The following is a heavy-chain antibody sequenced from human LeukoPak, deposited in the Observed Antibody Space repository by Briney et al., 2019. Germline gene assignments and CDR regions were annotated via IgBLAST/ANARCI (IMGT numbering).Heavy chain of an antibody. CDR3: ARGLRIAAAGNIDY. V-gene: IGHV3-30*04. Sequence: QSGGSLRLSCAASASTFSTYSMHWVRQAPGKGLEWVAAISYDGPNKNYADTVKGRFTISRDNSKNTLYLQMNSLRAEDTAVYYCARGLRIAAAGNIDYWGQGTLVAVSS. J-gene: IGHJ4*02. D-gene: IGHD6-13*01. CDR1: ASTFSTYS. CDR2: ISYDGPNK.